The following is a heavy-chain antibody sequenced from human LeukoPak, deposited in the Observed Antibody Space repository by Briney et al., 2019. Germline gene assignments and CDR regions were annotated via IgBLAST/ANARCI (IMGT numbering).Heavy chain of an antibody. Sequence: SDTLSLTCTVSGGSVRRGNYYWTWIRQPAGSGLEWFGRIYTSGTTDYNPSLRTRVTISVDASRNQFSLNLSSVTAADTAVYYCARWSGSVTARNYYYYMDVWGEGTTVTVSS. V-gene: IGHV4-61*02. J-gene: IGHJ6*03. D-gene: IGHD6-6*01. CDR2: IYTSGTT. CDR1: GGSVRRGNYY. CDR3: ARWSGSVTARNYYYYMDV.